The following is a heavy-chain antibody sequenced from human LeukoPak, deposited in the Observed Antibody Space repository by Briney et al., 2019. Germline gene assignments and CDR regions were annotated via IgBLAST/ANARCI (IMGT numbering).Heavy chain of an antibody. Sequence: ASLRLSIKASCDTFTSYGISCVRQAHRQGLERMRWISAYNGSTNYAHKLQGRVTMTTDTSTSTAYMELRSLRSDDTAVYYCARLTTYYDFWSGSSDYFDYWGQGTLVTVSS. CDR1: CDTFTSYG. D-gene: IGHD3-3*01. J-gene: IGHJ4*02. CDR2: ISAYNGST. V-gene: IGHV1-18*01. CDR3: ARLTTYYDFWSGSSDYFDY.